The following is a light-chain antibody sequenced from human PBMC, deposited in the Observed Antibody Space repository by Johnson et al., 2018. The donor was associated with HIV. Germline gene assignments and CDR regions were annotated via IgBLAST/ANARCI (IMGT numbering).Light chain of an antibody. V-gene: IGLV1-51*01. J-gene: IGLJ1*01. CDR2: DNK. CDR1: TSNIGNIF. Sequence: QSVLTQPPSVSAAPGQKVSISCSGTTSNIGNIFVSWSQHLPGTAPKILIYDNKKHPSGISAQFSGSKSGTSVTLGFPGLQTGDEADYYCGTWDSSLSALYVFGTGTKVTVL. CDR3: GTWDSSLSALYV.